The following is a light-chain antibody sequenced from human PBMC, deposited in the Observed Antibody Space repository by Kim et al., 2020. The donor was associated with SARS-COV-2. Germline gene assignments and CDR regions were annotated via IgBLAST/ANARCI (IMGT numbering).Light chain of an antibody. CDR1: RSYIGGYKY. CDR3: GSYGGSNNLV. CDR2: EVS. Sequence: GQSVTISVRGTRSYIGGYKYVSWYQLHPGKAHKLIIYEVSKRPSGVPHRFSGSKSGNTASLTVSGLQAEDEADYYCGSYGGSNNLVFGGGTKVTVL. V-gene: IGLV2-8*01. J-gene: IGLJ3*02.